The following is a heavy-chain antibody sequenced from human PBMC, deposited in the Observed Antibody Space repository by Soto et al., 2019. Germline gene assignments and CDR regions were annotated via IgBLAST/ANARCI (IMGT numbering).Heavy chain of an antibody. D-gene: IGHD1-1*01. CDR1: GGSFSGYY. Sequence: SETLSLTCAVYGGSFSGYYWSWIRQPPGKGLEWIGEINHSGSTNYNPSLKSRFTISRDNSKNTLFLQMDNLRADDTAVYYCPKEQGFEQLWVFDSWGQGTLVTVSS. CDR2: INHSGST. V-gene: IGHV4-34*01. J-gene: IGHJ5*01. CDR3: PKEQGFEQLWVFDS.